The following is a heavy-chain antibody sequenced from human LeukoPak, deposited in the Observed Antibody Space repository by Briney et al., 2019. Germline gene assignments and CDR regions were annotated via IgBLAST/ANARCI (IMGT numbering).Heavy chain of an antibody. J-gene: IGHJ5*02. CDR2: ISVYNGNT. V-gene: IGHV1-18*01. Sequence: ASVKVSCKASGYIFTSFGISWMRQAPGQGLEWVGWISVYNGNTNYAQKFQGRVTMTTDTSTSTAYMELKSLRSDDTAVYYCARVDVKFGVASNWFDPWGQGTLVTVSS. CDR3: ARVDVKFGVASNWFDP. D-gene: IGHD3-3*01. CDR1: GYIFTSFG.